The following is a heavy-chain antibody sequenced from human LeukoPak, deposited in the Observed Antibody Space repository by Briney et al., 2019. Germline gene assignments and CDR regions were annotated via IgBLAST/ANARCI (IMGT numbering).Heavy chain of an antibody. Sequence: PGGSLRLSCAASGFTFSSNAMSWVRKAPGKGWEWGSAINGSGGSTYYADSVKGRFTISRENSKNTLYRQMNSLTAEDTAVYYCAKHRPTLRYFDWLLYYFDYWGQGTLVTVSS. D-gene: IGHD3-9*01. CDR1: GFTFSSNA. CDR2: INGSGGST. J-gene: IGHJ4*02. V-gene: IGHV3-23*01. CDR3: AKHRPTLRYFDWLLYYFDY.